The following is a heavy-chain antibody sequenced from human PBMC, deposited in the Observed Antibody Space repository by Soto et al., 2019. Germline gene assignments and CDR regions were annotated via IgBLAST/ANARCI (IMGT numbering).Heavy chain of an antibody. V-gene: IGHV3-53*01. Sequence: QTGGSLRLSCAASGFTVSSNYMSWVRQAPGKGLEWVSVIYSGGSTCYADSVKGRFTISRDNSKNTLYLQMNSLRAEDTAVYYCASSLSAAGTYHYYYYGMDVWGQGTTVTVSS. J-gene: IGHJ6*02. CDR3: ASSLSAAGTYHYYYYGMDV. CDR1: GFTVSSNY. CDR2: IYSGGST. D-gene: IGHD6-13*01.